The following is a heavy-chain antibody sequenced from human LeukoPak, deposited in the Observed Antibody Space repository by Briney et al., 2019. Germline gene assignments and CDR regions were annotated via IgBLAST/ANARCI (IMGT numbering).Heavy chain of an antibody. CDR2: IYYSGST. CDR1: GGSISSSSYY. CDR3: ARQSGRDLLWFGESITSYGMDV. J-gene: IGHJ6*02. V-gene: IGHV4-39*01. D-gene: IGHD3-10*01. Sequence: SETLSLTCTVSGGSISSSSYYWGWVRQPPGTGLEWVGSIYYSGSTYYNPSLKSRVTISVDTSKNQFSLKLSSVTAADTAVYYCARQSGRDLLWFGESITSYGMDVWGQGTTVTVSS.